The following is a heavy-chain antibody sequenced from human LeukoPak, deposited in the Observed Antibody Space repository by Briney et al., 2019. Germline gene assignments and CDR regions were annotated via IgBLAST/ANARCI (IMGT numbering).Heavy chain of an antibody. CDR1: GGSFSGYY. V-gene: IGHV4-34*01. CDR3: ARVTPAGAWLGYFDY. CDR2: INHSGST. J-gene: IGHJ4*02. Sequence: SETLSLTCAVYGGSFSGYYWSWIRQPPGKGLEWIGEINHSGSTNYSPSLKSRVTISLNTSKNQFSLKLSSVTAADTAVYYCARVTPAGAWLGYFDYWGQGTLVTVSS. D-gene: IGHD6-19*01.